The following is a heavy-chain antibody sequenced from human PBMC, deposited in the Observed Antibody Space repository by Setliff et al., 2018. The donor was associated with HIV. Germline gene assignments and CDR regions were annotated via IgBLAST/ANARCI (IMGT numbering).Heavy chain of an antibody. CDR3: AREAEQDYDVVTETLVEGAYIQF. V-gene: IGHV4-61*02. Sequence: TLSLTCTVSGASLNSGSYFWSWVRQPAGKGLEWIGRIYTSGDTNYNPSLKSRVTISMDTSKKQFSLKLRSVTAADTAVYYCAREAEQDYDVVTETLVEGAYIQFWGQGSLVTVSS. CDR2: IYTSGDT. J-gene: IGHJ1*01. D-gene: IGHD3-9*01. CDR1: GASLNSGSYF.